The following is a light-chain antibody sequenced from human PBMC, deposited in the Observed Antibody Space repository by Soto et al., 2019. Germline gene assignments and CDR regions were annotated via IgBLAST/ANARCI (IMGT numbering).Light chain of an antibody. CDR2: KAS. CDR3: QQYYIYRT. J-gene: IGKJ1*01. V-gene: IGKV1-5*03. Sequence: DIQMTQSPSTLSASVGDRITITCRASQSISSWLAWYQQKPGKAPKLLIYKASTLESGVPSRFSGSGSGTEFTLTISSLQPDDFATYYCQQYYIYRTFGQGTKVDIK. CDR1: QSISSW.